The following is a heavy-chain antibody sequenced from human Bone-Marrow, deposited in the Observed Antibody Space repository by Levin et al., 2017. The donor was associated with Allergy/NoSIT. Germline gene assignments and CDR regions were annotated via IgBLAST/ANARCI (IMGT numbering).Heavy chain of an antibody. CDR1: GFSVRSPDYW. V-gene: IGHV4-30-4*01. J-gene: IGHJ5*02. CDR3: ATGYSYGSPYSSGRYQLDL. Sequence: SETLSLTCTVSGFSVRSPDYWWSWVRQPPGTGLEWIGYGFYSGTTYYKSSLSRRVRISVDTSKNTFSLKMWSVTAADTAVYYCATGYSYGSPYSSGRYQLDLWGQGILVPVSS. CDR2: GFYSGTT. D-gene: IGHD5-18*01.